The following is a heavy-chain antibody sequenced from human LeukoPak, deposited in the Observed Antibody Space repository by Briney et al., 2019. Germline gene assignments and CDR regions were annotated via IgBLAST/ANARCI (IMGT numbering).Heavy chain of an antibody. D-gene: IGHD2-21*02. Sequence: PSETLSLTXAVYGGSFRGDYWTWIRQPPGKGLEWIGEINHSGGTNYNPSLKSRVTISVDTSKNQFSLKLSSVTAADTAVYYCARGHPLLDYWGQGTLVTVSS. CDR3: ARGHPLLDY. V-gene: IGHV4-34*01. CDR1: GGSFRGDY. CDR2: INHSGGT. J-gene: IGHJ4*02.